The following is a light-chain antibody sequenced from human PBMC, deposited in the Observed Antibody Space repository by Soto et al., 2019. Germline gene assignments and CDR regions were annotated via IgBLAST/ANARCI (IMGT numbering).Light chain of an antibody. V-gene: IGKV3-11*01. CDR3: QQRTNWRLT. CDR2: DAS. CDR1: QSVASH. J-gene: IGKJ4*01. Sequence: EVVLTQSPATLSLSPGERATLSCRASQSVASHLTWYQHKPGQAPRLLLYDASNRATGIPARFSGSGSGTDFTLTISSLEPEDFAVYYCQQRTNWRLTFGGGTKVEIK.